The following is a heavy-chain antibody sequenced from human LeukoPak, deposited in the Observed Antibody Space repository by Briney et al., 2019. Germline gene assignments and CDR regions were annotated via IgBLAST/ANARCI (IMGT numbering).Heavy chain of an antibody. V-gene: IGHV1-46*01. CDR1: GYTFTSYY. D-gene: IGHD2-2*01. CDR3: ALLGCSSTSCYRIFDY. J-gene: IGHJ4*02. Sequence: ASVKVSCKASGYTFTSYYMHWVRQAPGQGLEWMGIINPSGGSTSYAQKFQGRVTMTRDTSTSTVYMELSSLRSEDTAVYYCALLGCSSTSCYRIFDYWGQGTLVTVSS. CDR2: INPSGGST.